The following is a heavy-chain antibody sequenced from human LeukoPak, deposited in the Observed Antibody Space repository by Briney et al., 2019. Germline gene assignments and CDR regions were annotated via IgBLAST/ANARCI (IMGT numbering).Heavy chain of an antibody. V-gene: IGHV4-59*02. CDR1: GGSVTDYY. J-gene: IGHJ4*02. D-gene: IGHD3-22*01. Sequence: SETLSLTCTVSGGSVTDYYWSWIRQSPGKGLEWIGYIYYTGTSYNPSLKSRVTISVDTSKNQFSLKLSSVTAADTAVYYCARTSYYYDSSGYYYPYYFDYWGQGTLVTVSS. CDR3: ARTSYYYDSSGYYYPYYFDY. CDR2: IYYTGT.